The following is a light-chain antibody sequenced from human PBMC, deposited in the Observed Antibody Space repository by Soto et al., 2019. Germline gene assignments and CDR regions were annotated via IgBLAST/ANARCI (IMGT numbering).Light chain of an antibody. Sequence: DIVLTRSPATLSLSPGERASLSCRASQSVSNSLAWYQQKPGQPPRLLIYDASTRATGIPARFSGSGSGTDFTLTISSLEPEDFAVYYCQQRTSWPLLTFGGGTKVEIK. V-gene: IGKV3-11*01. CDR1: QSVSNS. CDR3: QQRTSWPLLT. CDR2: DAS. J-gene: IGKJ4*01.